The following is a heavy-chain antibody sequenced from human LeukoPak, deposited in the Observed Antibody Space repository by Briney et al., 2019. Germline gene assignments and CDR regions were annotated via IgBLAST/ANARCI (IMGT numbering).Heavy chain of an antibody. V-gene: IGHV3-74*01. D-gene: IGHD2-21*01. J-gene: IGHJ1*01. Sequence: PGGSLRLSCAASGFTFSSYWMHWVRQAPGKGLVWVSRINSDGSSTSYADSVKGRFTISRDNAKNTLYLQMNGLRAEDTAVYFCARDEFNSKFFQHWGQGTLVTVSS. CDR3: ARDEFNSKFFQH. CDR2: INSDGSST. CDR1: GFTFSSYW.